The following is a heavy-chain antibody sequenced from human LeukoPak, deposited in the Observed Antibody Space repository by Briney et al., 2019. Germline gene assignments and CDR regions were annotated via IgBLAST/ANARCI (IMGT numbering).Heavy chain of an antibody. CDR2: ISASGRST. Sequence: PGGSLRLSCAASGFTFSSYAMSWVRQAPGKGLEWVSAISASGRSTHYADSVKGRFTISRDNSKNTLFLQMNSLRAEDTAVYYCAKADGSWTYDPWGQGTLVTVSS. CDR1: GFTFSSYA. V-gene: IGHV3-23*01. J-gene: IGHJ5*02. D-gene: IGHD5-24*01. CDR3: AKADGSWTYDP.